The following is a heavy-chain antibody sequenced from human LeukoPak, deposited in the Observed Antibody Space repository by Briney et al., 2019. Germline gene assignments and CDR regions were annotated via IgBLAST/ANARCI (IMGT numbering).Heavy chain of an antibody. V-gene: IGHV3-23*01. CDR1: GFTFSTYA. CDR2: ISGSGDST. CDR3: ARDSGSYLQPTDY. J-gene: IGHJ4*02. Sequence: GGSLRLSCTASGFTFSTYAMTWVRQAPGKGLEWVSSISGSGDSTYYADSVKGRFTISRDNSKNTLYLQMCSLRADDTALYHCARDSGSYLQPTDYWGQGTLVTVSS. D-gene: IGHD1-26*01.